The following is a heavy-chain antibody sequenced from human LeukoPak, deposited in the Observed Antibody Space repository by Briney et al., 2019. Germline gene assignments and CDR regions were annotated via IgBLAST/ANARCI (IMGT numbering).Heavy chain of an antibody. Sequence: PGRSLRLSCAASGFTFSSYGMHWVRQAPGKGLEWVAVISYDGSNKYYADSVKGRFTISRDNSKNTLYLHMNSLRAEDTAVYYCAKGPDIVVVPAALKVDWFDPWGQGTLITVSS. D-gene: IGHD2-2*01. CDR3: AKGPDIVVVPAALKVDWFDP. V-gene: IGHV3-30*18. CDR1: GFTFSSYG. CDR2: ISYDGSNK. J-gene: IGHJ5*02.